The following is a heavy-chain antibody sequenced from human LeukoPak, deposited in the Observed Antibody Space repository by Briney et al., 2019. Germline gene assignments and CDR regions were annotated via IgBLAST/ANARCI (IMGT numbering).Heavy chain of an antibody. D-gene: IGHD5-12*01. Sequence: ASVKVSCKVSGYTLTELSMHWVRQAPGKGLAWMGGFDPEDGETIYAQKFQGRVTMTEDTSTDTAYMELSSLRSEDTAVYYCATGGYSGYDRYYYYGMDVWGQGTTVTVSS. CDR2: FDPEDGET. CDR1: GYTLTELS. CDR3: ATGGYSGYDRYYYYGMDV. V-gene: IGHV1-24*01. J-gene: IGHJ6*02.